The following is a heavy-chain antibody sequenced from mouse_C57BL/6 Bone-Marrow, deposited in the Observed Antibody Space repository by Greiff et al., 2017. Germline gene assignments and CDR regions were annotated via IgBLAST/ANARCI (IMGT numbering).Heavy chain of an antibody. CDR3: ARFDYGSSHWYFDV. Sequence: QVQLQQSGAELVKPGASVKISCKVSGYAFSTYWMNWVKQRPGKGLEWIGQIYPGDGDTNYNGKFKGKATLTADKSSSTAYMQLSSLTSEDSAVYYCARFDYGSSHWYFDVWGTGTTVTVSS. D-gene: IGHD1-1*01. V-gene: IGHV1-80*01. J-gene: IGHJ1*03. CDR2: IYPGDGDT. CDR1: GYAFSTYW.